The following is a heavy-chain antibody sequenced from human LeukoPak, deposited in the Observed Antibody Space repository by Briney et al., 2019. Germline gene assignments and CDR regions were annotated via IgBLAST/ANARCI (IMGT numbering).Heavy chain of an antibody. D-gene: IGHD6-19*01. V-gene: IGHV3-23*01. Sequence: GASVKVSCKASAYTFTNYAMSWVRQAPGKGLEWVSTASGSGGSTYYADSVKGRFTVSRDSSKNTLYLQMNSLRAEDTAVYYCAKSWRWLEYYFDYWGQGTLVTVSS. J-gene: IGHJ4*02. CDR2: ASGSGGST. CDR1: AYTFTNYA. CDR3: AKSWRWLEYYFDY.